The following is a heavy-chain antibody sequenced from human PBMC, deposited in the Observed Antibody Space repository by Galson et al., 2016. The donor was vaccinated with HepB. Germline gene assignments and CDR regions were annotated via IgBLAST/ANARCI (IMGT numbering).Heavy chain of an antibody. CDR1: GGSIRTYY. Sequence: SETLSLTCTVSGGSIRTYYWSWIRQPPGKELEWIGHIYYSGSTYYNPSLRSRVTISVDTSKNQFSLKLSSVTAADTAVYYCARRSGGGWLHDKDYYYMDVWGQGTTVTVSS. J-gene: IGHJ6*02. CDR2: IYYSGST. D-gene: IGHD6-19*01. CDR3: ARRSGGGWLHDKDYYYMDV. V-gene: IGHV4-59*08.